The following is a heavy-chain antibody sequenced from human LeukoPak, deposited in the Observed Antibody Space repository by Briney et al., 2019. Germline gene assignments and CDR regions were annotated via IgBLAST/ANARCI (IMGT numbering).Heavy chain of an antibody. J-gene: IGHJ4*02. V-gene: IGHV4-39*07. CDR2: IYYSGST. Sequence: PSETLSLTCTVSGGSISSSSYYWGWIRQPPGKGLEWIRSIYYSGSTYYNPSLKSRVTISVDTSKNQFSLKLSSVTAADTAVYYCARHESGAIDYWGQGTLVTVSS. CDR1: GGSISSSSYY. CDR3: ARHESGAIDY. D-gene: IGHD3-10*01.